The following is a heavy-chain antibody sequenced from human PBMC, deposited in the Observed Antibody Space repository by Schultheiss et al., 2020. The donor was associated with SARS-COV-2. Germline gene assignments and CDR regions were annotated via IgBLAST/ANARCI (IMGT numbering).Heavy chain of an antibody. D-gene: IGHD2-2*01. CDR3: AHRPHIVVVPAGPSWFDP. J-gene: IGHJ5*02. CDR1: GFSLSTSGVG. V-gene: IGHV2-5*01. CDR2: IYWNDDK. Sequence: SGPTLVKPTQTLTLTCTFSGFSLSTSGVGVGWIRQPPGKALEWLALIYWNDDKRYSPSLKSRLTITKDTSKNQVVLTMTNMDPVDTATYYCAHRPHIVVVPAGPSWFDPWGQGTLVTVSS.